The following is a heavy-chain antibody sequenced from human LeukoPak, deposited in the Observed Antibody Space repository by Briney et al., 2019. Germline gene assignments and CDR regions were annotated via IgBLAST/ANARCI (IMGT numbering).Heavy chain of an antibody. CDR3: ARDMIILQS. J-gene: IGHJ5*02. CDR1: GFIFSNYW. CDR2: IKQDGSEK. V-gene: IGHV3-7*01. D-gene: IGHD3-16*01. Sequence: GGSLRLSCLASGFIFSNYWMTWVRQAAGKGLEWVANIKQDGSEKYYVDSVKGRFTISRGNAKKSLYLQMNSLRAEDTAVYFCARDMIILQSWGQGTLVTVSS.